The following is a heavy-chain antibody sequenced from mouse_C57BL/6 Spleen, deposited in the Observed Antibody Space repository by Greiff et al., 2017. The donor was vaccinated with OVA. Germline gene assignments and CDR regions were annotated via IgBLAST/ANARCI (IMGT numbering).Heavy chain of an antibody. CDR3: ASGAYYYGSSYGDY. Sequence: QVQLQQPGTELVKPGASVKLSCKASGYTFTSYWMRWVKQRPGQGLEWIGNINPSNGGTNYNEKFKSKATLTVDKSSSTAYMQISSLTSEDSAVYYGASGAYYYGSSYGDYWGQGTTLTVSS. CDR1: GYTFTSYW. D-gene: IGHD1-1*01. J-gene: IGHJ2*01. V-gene: IGHV1-53*01. CDR2: INPSNGGT.